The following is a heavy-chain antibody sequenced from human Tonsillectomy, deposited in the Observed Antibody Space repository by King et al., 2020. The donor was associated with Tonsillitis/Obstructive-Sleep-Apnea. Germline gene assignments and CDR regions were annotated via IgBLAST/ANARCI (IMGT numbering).Heavy chain of an antibody. CDR2: ICYSGST. V-gene: IGHV4-39*01. Sequence: QLQESGPGLVKPSETLSLTCTVSGGSISSSSFYWGWIRQPPGKGLEWVGSICYSGSTYYNPSFKSRVAISVDTSKNQFSLKVTSVTAADTAVYYCARQSDNSDYYLFDYWGQGTLVTVSS. D-gene: IGHD3-22*01. J-gene: IGHJ4*02. CDR1: GGSISSSSFY. CDR3: ARQSDNSDYYLFDY.